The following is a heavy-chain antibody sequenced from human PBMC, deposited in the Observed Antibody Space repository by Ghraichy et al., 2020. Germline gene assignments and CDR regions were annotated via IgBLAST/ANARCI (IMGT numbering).Heavy chain of an antibody. CDR2: IIPIFGTA. J-gene: IGHJ4*02. Sequence: SVKVSCKASGGTFSSYAISWVRQAPGQGLEWMGGIIPIFGTANYAQKFQGRVTITADESTSTAYMELSSLRSEDTAVYYCARGENYYGSGTLYYFDYWGQGTLVTVSS. CDR1: GGTFSSYA. D-gene: IGHD3-10*01. V-gene: IGHV1-69*13. CDR3: ARGENYYGSGTLYYFDY.